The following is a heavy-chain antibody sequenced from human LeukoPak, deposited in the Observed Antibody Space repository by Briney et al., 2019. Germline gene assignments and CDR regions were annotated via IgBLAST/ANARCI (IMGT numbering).Heavy chain of an antibody. CDR3: ARDQRCSSTSCYSLRIYYYYGMDV. Sequence: GRSLRLSCAASGFTFSSYAMHWVRQAPGKGLEWGAVISYDGSNKYYADSVKGRFTISRDNSKNTLYLQMNSLRAEDTAVYYCARDQRCSSTSCYSLRIYYYYGMDVWGQGTTVTVSS. V-gene: IGHV3-30-3*01. J-gene: IGHJ6*02. CDR1: GFTFSSYA. D-gene: IGHD2-2*01. CDR2: ISYDGSNK.